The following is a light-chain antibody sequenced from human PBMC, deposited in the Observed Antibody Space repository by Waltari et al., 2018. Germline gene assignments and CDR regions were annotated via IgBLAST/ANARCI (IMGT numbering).Light chain of an antibody. Sequence: TLSLSPGERATLSCRASQSVSRNLGWFQQKPGQAPRLLIYAASSRVTGIPDRFSASGSGTDFTLTISSLEPDDVAVYYCLQRSDWPWTFGQGTKVEIK. CDR3: LQRSDWPWT. V-gene: IGKV3-11*01. CDR1: QSVSRN. CDR2: AAS. J-gene: IGKJ1*01.